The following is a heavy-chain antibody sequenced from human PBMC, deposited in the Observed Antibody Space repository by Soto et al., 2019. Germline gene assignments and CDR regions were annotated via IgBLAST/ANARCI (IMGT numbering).Heavy chain of an antibody. Sequence: TLSLTCPVSGGSLSSNSYYWGWIRQNPGKGLEWIGYIYYSGSTYYNPPLKRRATISADTSKTQFSLKLTSVTAADTAVYYCARGRYNWNQGAFDIWGQGTVVTV. CDR1: GGSLSSNSYY. D-gene: IGHD1-20*01. CDR3: ARGRYNWNQGAFDI. CDR2: IYYSGST. V-gene: IGHV4-30-4*01. J-gene: IGHJ3*02.